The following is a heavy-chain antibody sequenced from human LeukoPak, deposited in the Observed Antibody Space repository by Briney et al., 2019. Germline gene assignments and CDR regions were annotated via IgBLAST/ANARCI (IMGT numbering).Heavy chain of an antibody. V-gene: IGHV1-2*02. D-gene: IGHD6-13*01. J-gene: IGHJ4*02. Sequence: ASVKVSCKASGYTFTGYYMHWVRQAPGQGLEWMGWINPNSGGTNYAQKFQGRVTMTRDTSISTAYMELSRLRSDDTAVYYCARDRGYSSSWYPTYYFDYWGQGTLVTVSS. CDR3: ARDRGYSSSWYPTYYFDY. CDR1: GYTFTGYY. CDR2: INPNSGGT.